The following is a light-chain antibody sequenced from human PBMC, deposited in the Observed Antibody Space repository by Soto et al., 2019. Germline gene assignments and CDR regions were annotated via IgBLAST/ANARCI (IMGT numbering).Light chain of an antibody. J-gene: IGLJ3*02. V-gene: IGLV4-69*01. Sequence: QSVLTQSPSASASLGASVTLTCTLNSGHGRNPIAWYQQQPQKGPRLLMKLNSDGSHTKGDGIPDRFSGSSSGAERYLTISSLRSEDEADYYCQTWGSGFWVFGGGTKVTVL. CDR2: LNSDGSH. CDR1: SGHGRNP. CDR3: QTWGSGFWV.